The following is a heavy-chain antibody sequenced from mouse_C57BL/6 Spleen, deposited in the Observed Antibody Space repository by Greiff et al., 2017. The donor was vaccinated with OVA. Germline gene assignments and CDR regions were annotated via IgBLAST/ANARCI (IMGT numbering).Heavy chain of an antibody. V-gene: IGHV1-62-2*01. CDR3: ARHEVNRLRRHYAMDY. Sequence: QVQLKQSGAELVKPGASVKLSCKASGYTFTEYPIHWVKQRPGQGLEWIGWFYPGSGSIKYNEKFKDKATLTADNSSSTVYMELSRLTSEDSAVYVCARHEVNRLRRHYAMDYWGQGTSVTVSS. CDR2: FYPGSGSI. J-gene: IGHJ4*01. D-gene: IGHD2-4*01. CDR1: GYTFTEYP.